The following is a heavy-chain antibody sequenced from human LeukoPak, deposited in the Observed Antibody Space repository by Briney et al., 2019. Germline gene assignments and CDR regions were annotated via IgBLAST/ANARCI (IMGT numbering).Heavy chain of an antibody. CDR3: ARHAPDCNNTNCYYYYYYMDV. CDR1: GYSISSGYY. V-gene: IGHV4-38-2*01. D-gene: IGHD2-2*01. Sequence: PSETLSLTCAVSGYSISSGYYWGWIRQPPGKGLEWIGSLYHSGNTYYNPSLKSRVTISVDTSKNHFSLRLSSLTAADTAVYYCARHAPDCNNTNCYYYYYYMDVWGKGTTVTVSS. J-gene: IGHJ6*03. CDR2: LYHSGNT.